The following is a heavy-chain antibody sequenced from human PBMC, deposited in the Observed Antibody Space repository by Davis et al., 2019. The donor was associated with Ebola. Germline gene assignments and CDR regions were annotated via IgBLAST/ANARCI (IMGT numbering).Heavy chain of an antibody. D-gene: IGHD3-3*01. Sequence: PGGSLRLSCAASGFTFDDYAMHWVRQAPGKGLEWVSGISWNSGSIGYADSVKGRFTISRDNAKNTLYLQMNSLRAEDTAVYFCASLRFWVRDYYYYMDVWGKGTTVTVSS. CDR3: ASLRFWVRDYYYYMDV. CDR2: ISWNSGSI. V-gene: IGHV3-9*01. J-gene: IGHJ6*03. CDR1: GFTFDDYA.